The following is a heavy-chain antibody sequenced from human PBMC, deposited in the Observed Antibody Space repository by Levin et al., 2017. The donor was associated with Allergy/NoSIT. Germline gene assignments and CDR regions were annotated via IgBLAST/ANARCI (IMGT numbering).Heavy chain of an antibody. J-gene: IGHJ4*02. V-gene: IGHV4-39*01. D-gene: IGHD1-1*01. Sequence: PSETLSLTCTVSGASISNTRYFWGWVRQPPGKGLEWIGTVHYSGNTYYNPSLKSRLTISIDTSKSQFSLRLSSVTAADTAVYYCASEITSTAHYWGQGTLVTVSS. CDR3: ASEITSTAHY. CDR1: GASISNTRYF. CDR2: VHYSGNT.